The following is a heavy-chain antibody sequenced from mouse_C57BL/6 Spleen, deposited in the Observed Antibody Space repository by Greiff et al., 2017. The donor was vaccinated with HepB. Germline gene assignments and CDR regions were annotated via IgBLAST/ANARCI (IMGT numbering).Heavy chain of an antibody. CDR3: ARLNYGSSYLDY. CDR1: GYAFSSYW. J-gene: IGHJ2*01. Sequence: QVHVKQSGAELVKPGASVKISCKASGYAFSSYWMNWVKQRPGKGLEWIGQIYPGDGDTNYNGKFKGKATLTADKSSSTAYMQLSSLTSEDSAVYFCARLNYGSSYLDYWGQGTTLTVSS. D-gene: IGHD1-1*01. CDR2: IYPGDGDT. V-gene: IGHV1-80*01.